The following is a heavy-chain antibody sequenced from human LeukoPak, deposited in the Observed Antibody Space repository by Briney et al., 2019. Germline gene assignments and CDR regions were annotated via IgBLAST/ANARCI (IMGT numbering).Heavy chain of an antibody. CDR3: ERVWENYYYGMDV. CDR1: GYTFTSYG. Sequence: ASVKVSCKASGYTFTSYGISWVRQAPGEGLEWMGWISAYNVNTNYAQKLQGRVTMTTDTSTSTAYMELRSLGSDETSVYYCERVWENYYYGMDVWGQGTTVTVSS. J-gene: IGHJ6*02. D-gene: IGHD1-26*01. V-gene: IGHV1-18*01. CDR2: ISAYNVNT.